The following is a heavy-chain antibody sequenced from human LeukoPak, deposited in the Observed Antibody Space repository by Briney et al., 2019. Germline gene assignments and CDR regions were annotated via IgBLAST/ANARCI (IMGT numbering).Heavy chain of an antibody. V-gene: IGHV4-59*12. D-gene: IGHD1-26*01. CDR1: GGSISSYY. J-gene: IGHJ4*02. Sequence: SETLSLTCTVSGGSISSYYWSWIRQPPGKGLEWIGYIYYSGSTNYNPSLKSRVTISVDTSKNQFSLKLSSVTAADTAVYYCARFSTASSGSYWGQGTLVTVSS. CDR2: IYYSGST. CDR3: ARFSTASSGSY.